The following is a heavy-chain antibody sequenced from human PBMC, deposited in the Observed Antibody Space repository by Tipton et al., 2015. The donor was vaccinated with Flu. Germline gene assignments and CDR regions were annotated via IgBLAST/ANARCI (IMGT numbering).Heavy chain of an antibody. D-gene: IGHD3-10*01. CDR3: PRDKGGEGGFDN. J-gene: IGHJ4*02. CDR2: IHYSGST. CDR1: GGPVSGYY. V-gene: IGHV4-59*02. Sequence: GLVKPSETLSLICTVSGGPVSGYYWSWIRQAPAMGLEWIGFIHYSGSTTYNPPLESRLTMSVDTSKNQFSLKLSSVTAADTAIYFCPRDKGGEGGFDNWGRGTLVTVSS.